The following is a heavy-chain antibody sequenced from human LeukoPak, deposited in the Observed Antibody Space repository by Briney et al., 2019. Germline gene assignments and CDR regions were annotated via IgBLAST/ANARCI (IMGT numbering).Heavy chain of an antibody. D-gene: IGHD6-13*01. Sequence: GRSTISRDNAENALCLQMNSLRAEDTAVYYCARGSSSWRDILFDPWGQGTLVTVSS. V-gene: IGHV3-11*06. J-gene: IGHJ5*02. CDR3: ARGSSSWRDILFDP.